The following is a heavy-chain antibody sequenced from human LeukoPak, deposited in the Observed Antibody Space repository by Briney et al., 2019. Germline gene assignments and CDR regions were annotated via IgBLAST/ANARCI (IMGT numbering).Heavy chain of an antibody. CDR2: IYYSGST. J-gene: IGHJ4*02. CDR3: ARLGSDAAVY. D-gene: IGHD6-25*01. V-gene: IGHV4-61*01. Sequence: SETLSLTCSVSGYSISSGYYWDWIRQPPGKGLEWIGYIYYSGSTNYNPSLKSRVTISVDTSKNQFSLKLSSVTAADTAVYYCARLGSDAAVYWGQGTLVTVSS. CDR1: GYSISSGYY.